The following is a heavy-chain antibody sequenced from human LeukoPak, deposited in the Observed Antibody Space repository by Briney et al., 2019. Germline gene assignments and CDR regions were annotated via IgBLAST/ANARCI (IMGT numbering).Heavy chain of an antibody. J-gene: IGHJ4*02. CDR3: ARIYCTNGVCYYFDY. D-gene: IGHD2-8*01. CDR2: INHSGST. V-gene: IGHV4-34*01. Sequence: SETLSLTCAVYGGSFSGYYWSWIRQPPGKGLEWIGEINHSGSTNYNPSLKSRVTISVDTSKNQFSLKLSSVTAADTVVYYCARIYCTNGVCYYFDYWGQGTLVTVSS. CDR1: GGSFSGYY.